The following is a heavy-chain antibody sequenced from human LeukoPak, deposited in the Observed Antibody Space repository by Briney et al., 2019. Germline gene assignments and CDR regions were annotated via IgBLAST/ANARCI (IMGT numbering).Heavy chain of an antibody. Sequence: SETLSLTCTVSGGSISSSSHYWDWIRQPPGKGLEWIGNLYDSGSTHYNPSLRSRVTISADTSKNQFSLKLSSVTAADTAVYYCASHRYYYGSGPFDYWGQGTLVTVSS. CDR3: ASHRYYYGSGPFDY. CDR1: GGSISSSSHY. D-gene: IGHD3-10*01. CDR2: LYDSGST. J-gene: IGHJ4*02. V-gene: IGHV4-39*01.